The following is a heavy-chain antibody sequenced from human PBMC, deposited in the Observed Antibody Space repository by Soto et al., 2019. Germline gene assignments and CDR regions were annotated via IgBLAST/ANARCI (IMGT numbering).Heavy chain of an antibody. CDR3: ARDLWDSGGSKAFDI. CDR1: GFTFSSRS. J-gene: IGHJ3*02. Sequence: PGGSLRLCCAASGFTFSSRSMNGVRQAPGKGLEWVSLISSSSTYIYYADSVKGRFTIPRDNAKNSLYLQMNSLRAEDTSVYYCARDLWDSGGSKAFDIWGQGTMVTVS. CDR2: ISSSSTYI. V-gene: IGHV3-21*01. D-gene: IGHD3-22*01.